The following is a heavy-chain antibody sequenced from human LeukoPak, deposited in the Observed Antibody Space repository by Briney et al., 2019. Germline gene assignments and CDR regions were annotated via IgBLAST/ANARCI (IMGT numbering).Heavy chain of an antibody. D-gene: IGHD6-13*01. V-gene: IGHV1-2*02. J-gene: IGHJ5*02. CDR2: INPNSGGT. CDR3: ARDVAFYGSSWHNWFDP. Sequence: ASVKVSCKASGYTFTSYYMHWVRQAPGQGLEWMGWINPNSGGTNYAQKLQGRVTMTTDTSTNTAYMELRSLGSDDTAVYYCARDVAFYGSSWHNWFDPWGQGTLVTVSS. CDR1: GYTFTSYY.